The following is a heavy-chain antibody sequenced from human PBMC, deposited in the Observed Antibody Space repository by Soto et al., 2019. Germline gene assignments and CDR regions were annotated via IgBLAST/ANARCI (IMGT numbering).Heavy chain of an antibody. CDR2: IKQDGSEK. Sequence: EVQLVESGGGLVQPGGSLRLSCAASGFTFSSYWMSWVRQAPGKGLEWVANIKQDGSEKYYVDSVKGRFTISRDNAKHSLDLQMNSLRAEDTAVYYCARVGYSSCWYIDYYYYGMDVWGQGTTVTVSS. D-gene: IGHD6-13*01. J-gene: IGHJ6*02. CDR1: GFTFSSYW. CDR3: ARVGYSSCWYIDYYYYGMDV. V-gene: IGHV3-7*01.